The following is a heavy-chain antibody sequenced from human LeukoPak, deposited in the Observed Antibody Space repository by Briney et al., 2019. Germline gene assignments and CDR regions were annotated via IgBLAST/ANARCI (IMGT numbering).Heavy chain of an antibody. Sequence: PSETLSLTCSVPGASISSYYWNWIRQPAGKGLEWIGRIYISGDNNYNPSLKSRVTMSVDTSKNQFSLRLSSVTAADTAVYYCARDSGLLDYWGQGTLVTV. CDR1: GASISSYY. V-gene: IGHV4-4*07. CDR3: ARDSGLLDY. J-gene: IGHJ4*02. CDR2: IYISGDN.